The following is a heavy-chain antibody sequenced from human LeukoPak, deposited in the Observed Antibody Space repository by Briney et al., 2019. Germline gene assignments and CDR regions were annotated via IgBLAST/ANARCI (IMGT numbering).Heavy chain of an antibody. CDR1: GFTFSSYA. J-gene: IGHJ5*02. D-gene: IGHD3-9*01. Sequence: GGSLRPSCAASGFTFSSYAMSWVRQAPGKGLEWVSAISGSGGSTYYADSVKGRFTISRDNSKNTLYLQMNSLRAEDTAVYYCAKDPASHYDILTGYYPSPYNWFDPRGQGTLVTVSS. V-gene: IGHV3-23*01. CDR3: AKDPASHYDILTGYYPSPYNWFDP. CDR2: ISGSGGST.